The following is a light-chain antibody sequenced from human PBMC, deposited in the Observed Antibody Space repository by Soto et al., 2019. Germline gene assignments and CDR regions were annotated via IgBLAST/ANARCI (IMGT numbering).Light chain of an antibody. J-gene: IGKJ3*01. Sequence: EIMLTQSPGTLSLSPGERATLSCRASQRVSSSNLAWYQQKPGQAPRLLIYGASSRATGIPDRFSGSGSGTDFPLTLSRLEPEDIAVYYCQQYGSSLFTFGPGTKADIK. V-gene: IGKV3-20*01. CDR3: QQYGSSLFT. CDR1: QRVSSSN. CDR2: GAS.